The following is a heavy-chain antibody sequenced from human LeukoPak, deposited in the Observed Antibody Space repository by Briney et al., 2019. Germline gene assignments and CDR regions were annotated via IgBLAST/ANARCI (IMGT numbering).Heavy chain of an antibody. V-gene: IGHV6-1*01. J-gene: IGHJ4*02. D-gene: IGHD1-26*01. CDR3: ARLSGSYFDFDY. CDR2: TYYRSKWYN. Sequence: SQTLSLTCAISGDSVSSNTAAWNWIRQSPSRGLEWLGRTYYRSKWYNEYAVSVKSRITINPDTSKNQFSLQLNSVTPEDTGVYYCARLSGSYFDFDYWGQGTLVTVSS. CDR1: GDSVSSNTAA.